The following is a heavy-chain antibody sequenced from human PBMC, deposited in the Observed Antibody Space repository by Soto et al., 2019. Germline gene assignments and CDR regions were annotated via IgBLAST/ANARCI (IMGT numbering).Heavy chain of an antibody. V-gene: IGHV4-39*01. CDR1: GGSINSSGYN. CDR2: ISYSGTT. Sequence: QLQLQESGPGLVKPSETLSLTCTVSGGSINSSGYNWGWIRQPPGKGPEWIGTISYSGTTNYNPSLKSRVTISVDTSKNQLSLKLSSVTAADTAVYYCARRGSLINWFDPWGQGTLVTVSS. J-gene: IGHJ5*02. D-gene: IGHD3-16*01. CDR3: ARRGSLINWFDP.